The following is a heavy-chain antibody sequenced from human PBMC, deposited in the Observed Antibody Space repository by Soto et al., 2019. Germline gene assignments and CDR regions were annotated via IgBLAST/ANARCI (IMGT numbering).Heavy chain of an antibody. V-gene: IGHV1-18*01. J-gene: IGHJ4*02. Sequence: QVQLVQSGAEVKKPGASVKVSCKASGYTFTSYGISWVRQAPGQGLEWMGWISAYNGNTNYAQKLQGRVTMTTDTSTSTDYMELRSLRSDDTAVYYCARDEEKIVATITPLDYWGQGTLVTVSS. CDR2: ISAYNGNT. CDR3: ARDEEKIVATITPLDY. CDR1: GYTFTSYG. D-gene: IGHD5-12*01.